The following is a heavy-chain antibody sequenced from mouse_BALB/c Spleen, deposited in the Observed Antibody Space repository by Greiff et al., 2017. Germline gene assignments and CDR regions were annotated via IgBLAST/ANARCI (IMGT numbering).Heavy chain of an antibody. CDR3: ERLGYRYDIDY. J-gene: IGHJ2*01. Sequence: EVKLVESGGGLVKPGGSLKLSCAASGFTFSSYAMSWVRQTPEKRLEWVATISSGGSYTYYPDSVKGRFTISRDNAKNTLYLQMSSLRSEDTAMYYCERLGYRYDIDYWGQGTTLTVSS. CDR2: ISSGGSYT. D-gene: IGHD2-14*01. CDR1: GFTFSSYA. V-gene: IGHV5-9-3*01.